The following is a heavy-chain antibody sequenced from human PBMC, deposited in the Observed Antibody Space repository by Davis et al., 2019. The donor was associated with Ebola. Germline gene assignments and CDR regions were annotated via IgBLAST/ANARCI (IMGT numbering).Heavy chain of an antibody. CDR3: ARDKSQGYYDSTGYWHGMDV. Sequence: GSLRLSCSVSGGPININYWSWIRQPPGKGLEWIGNIYYSGRTDYNPSLNSRVSMSIDTSKNQFSLTLSSVTAADTAVYYCARDKSQGYYDSTGYWHGMDVWGKGTTVTVSS. CDR1: GGPININY. D-gene: IGHD3-22*01. J-gene: IGHJ6*04. V-gene: IGHV4-59*13. CDR2: IYYSGRT.